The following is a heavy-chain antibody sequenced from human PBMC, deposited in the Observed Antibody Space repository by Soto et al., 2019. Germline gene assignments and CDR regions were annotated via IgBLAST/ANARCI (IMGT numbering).Heavy chain of an antibody. CDR3: ARERDIVVVVAASINYYYYYGMDV. V-gene: IGHV3-21*01. CDR1: GFTFSSYS. D-gene: IGHD2-15*01. J-gene: IGHJ6*02. CDR2: ISSSSSYI. Sequence: PGGSLRLSCAASGFTFSSYSMNWVRQAPGKGLEWVSSISSSSSYIYYADSVKGRFTISRDNAKNSLYLQMNSLRAEDTAVYYCARERDIVVVVAASINYYYYYGMDVWGQGTTVTVSS.